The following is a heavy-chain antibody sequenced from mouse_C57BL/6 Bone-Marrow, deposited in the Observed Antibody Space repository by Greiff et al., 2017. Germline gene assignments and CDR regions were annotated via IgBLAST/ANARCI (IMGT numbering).Heavy chain of an antibody. Sequence: QVQLKESGAELARPGASVKLSCTASGYTFTSYGISWVKQRPGQGLEWIGEIYPRSGNTYYNEKFKGKATLTADKSSSTAYMELRSLTSEDSAVYFCARSGYYVAYWGQGTLVTVSA. CDR1: GYTFTSYG. D-gene: IGHD2-3*01. CDR2: IYPRSGNT. CDR3: ARSGYYVAY. J-gene: IGHJ3*01. V-gene: IGHV1-81*01.